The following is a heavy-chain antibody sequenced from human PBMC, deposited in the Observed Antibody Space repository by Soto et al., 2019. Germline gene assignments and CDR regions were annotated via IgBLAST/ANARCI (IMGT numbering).Heavy chain of an antibody. Sequence: SETLSLTCTVPGGSISSGDYYWSWIRQPPGKGLEWIGYIYYSGSTYYNPSLKSRVTISVDTSKNQFSLKLSSVTAAGTAVYYCARAFDILTRYYFDYWGQGTLVTVSS. V-gene: IGHV4-30-4*01. CDR1: GGSISSGDYY. J-gene: IGHJ4*02. D-gene: IGHD3-9*01. CDR2: IYYSGST. CDR3: ARAFDILTRYYFDY.